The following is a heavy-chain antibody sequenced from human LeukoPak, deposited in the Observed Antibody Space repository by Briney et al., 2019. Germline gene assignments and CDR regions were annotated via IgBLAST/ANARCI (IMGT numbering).Heavy chain of an antibody. CDR3: VTFPASYTSAWYD. CDR1: GYTLTELS. V-gene: IGHV1-24*01. Sequence: ASVKVSCKVSGYTLTELSMHWVRQAPGKGLEWMGGFDPEDGETIYAQKFQGRVTMTEDTSTDTAYMELSSLRSEDTAVYYCVTFPASYTSAWYDWGQGTLVTVSS. J-gene: IGHJ4*02. CDR2: FDPEDGET. D-gene: IGHD6-19*01.